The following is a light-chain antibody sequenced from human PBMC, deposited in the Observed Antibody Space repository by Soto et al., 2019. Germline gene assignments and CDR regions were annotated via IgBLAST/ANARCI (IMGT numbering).Light chain of an antibody. J-gene: IGKJ5*01. CDR3: QQRADWPIT. V-gene: IGKV3-11*01. CDR1: QYITIY. CDR2: DAS. Sequence: EIVLTQSPATLSLSPGERATLSCRASQYITIYLAWYQQKPGQAPRLLIYDASNRATGIQARFSGSGSETAFTLTIGSLEPDDLAVYYCQQRADWPITFGQGTRLEIK.